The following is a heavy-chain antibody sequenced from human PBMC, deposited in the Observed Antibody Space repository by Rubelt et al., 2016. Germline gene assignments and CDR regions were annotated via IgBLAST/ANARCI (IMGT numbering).Heavy chain of an antibody. CDR1: GYTFTSYA. V-gene: IGHV7-4-1*02. J-gene: IGHJ5*02. D-gene: IGHD6-6*01. CDR3: ARVIAAREDYNWFDP. CDR2: INTHTGNP. Sequence: QVQLVQSGAEVKKPGASVKVSCKASGYTFTSYAMHWVRQAPGQRLEWMGWINTHTGNPTYAQGFTGRFVVSLDTSVSTAYLQISSLKAEDTAVYYCARVIAAREDYNWFDPWGQGTLVTVSS.